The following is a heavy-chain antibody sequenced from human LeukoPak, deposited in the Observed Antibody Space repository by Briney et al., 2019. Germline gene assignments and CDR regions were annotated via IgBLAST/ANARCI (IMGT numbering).Heavy chain of an antibody. D-gene: IGHD2-2*01. CDR2: NNWNGGST. J-gene: IGHJ6*03. V-gene: IGHV3-20*04. CDR3: ASQRGVVPAAPWNYYYMDV. Sequence: GGSLRLSCAASGFTFDDYGMSWVRQAPGKGLEWVSGNNWNGGSTGYADSVKGRFTISRDNAKNSLYLQMNSLRAEDTALYYCASQRGVVPAAPWNYYYMDVWGKGTTVTVSS. CDR1: GFTFDDYG.